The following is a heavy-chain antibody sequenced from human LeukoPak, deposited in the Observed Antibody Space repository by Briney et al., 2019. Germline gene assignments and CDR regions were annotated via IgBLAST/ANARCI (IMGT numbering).Heavy chain of an antibody. CDR1: GYTFTSYG. CDR2: ITAYNGNT. J-gene: IGHJ4*02. CDR3: ARGPPYYYGSGSPTDY. Sequence: APVKVSCKASGYTFTSYGISGVREAPGQGREWMGWITAYNGNTNYAQRLQSRVTMTTDTATSTEYMEMRSVRSEDTGVYYCARGPPYYYGSGSPTDYWGEGTPVTVSS. V-gene: IGHV1-18*01. D-gene: IGHD3-10*01.